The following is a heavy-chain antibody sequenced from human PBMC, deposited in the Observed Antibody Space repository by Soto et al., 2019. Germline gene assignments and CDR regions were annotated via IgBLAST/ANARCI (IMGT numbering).Heavy chain of an antibody. J-gene: IGHJ4*02. V-gene: IGHV4-59*01. CDR2: IYYSGST. D-gene: IGHD7-27*01. CDR1: GGSISSYY. Sequence: QVQLQESGPGLVKPSETLSLTCTVSGGSISSYYWSWIRHPPGKGLEWIGYIYYSGSTNYNPSLKSRVTISVDTSKNQFSLKLSSVTAADTAVYYCARVSGNWGVSDFDYWGQGTLVTVSS. CDR3: ARVSGNWGVSDFDY.